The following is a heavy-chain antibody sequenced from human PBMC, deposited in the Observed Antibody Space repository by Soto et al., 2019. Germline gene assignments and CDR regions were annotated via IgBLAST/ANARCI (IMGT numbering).Heavy chain of an antibody. Sequence: SETLSLTCAVSGGSISSSNWWTWVRLPPGKGLEWIGEIYPSGITNYSPSLKSRVTMSVDKSKNQFSLKLNSVTAADTAMYYRAREVYKRGATNRFFDYSGQGTLVTVSS. J-gene: IGHJ4*02. CDR1: GGSISSSNW. CDR2: IYPSGIT. V-gene: IGHV4-4*02. CDR3: AREVYKRGATNRFFDY. D-gene: IGHD1-26*01.